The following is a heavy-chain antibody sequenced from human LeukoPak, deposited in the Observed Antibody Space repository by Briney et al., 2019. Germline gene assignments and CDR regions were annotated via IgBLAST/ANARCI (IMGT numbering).Heavy chain of an antibody. CDR3: AKGWFGEPYMDV. V-gene: IGHV3-21*04. Sequence: GGSLRLSCAASGFTFSSYSMNWVRQAPGKGLEWVSSISSSSSYIYYADSVKGRFTISRDNAKNSLYLQMNSLRAEDMALYYCAKGWFGEPYMDVWGKGTTVTVSS. CDR1: GFTFSSYS. D-gene: IGHD3-10*01. CDR2: ISSSSSYI. J-gene: IGHJ6*03.